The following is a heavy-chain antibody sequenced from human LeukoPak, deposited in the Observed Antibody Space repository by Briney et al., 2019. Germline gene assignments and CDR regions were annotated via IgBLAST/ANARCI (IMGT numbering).Heavy chain of an antibody. D-gene: IGHD4-17*01. CDR2: IYYSGST. CDR1: GGSISSYY. CDR3: ARHLFDYGDSLDY. Sequence: PSETLSLTCTVSGGSISSYYWSWIRQPPGKGLEWIGYIYYSGSTNYNPSLKGRVTISVDTSKNQFSLKLSSVTAADTAVYYCARHLFDYGDSLDYWGQGTLVTVSS. V-gene: IGHV4-59*08. J-gene: IGHJ4*02.